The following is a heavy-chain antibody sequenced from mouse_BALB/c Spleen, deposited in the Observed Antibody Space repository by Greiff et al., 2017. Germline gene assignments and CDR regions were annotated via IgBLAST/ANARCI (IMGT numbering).Heavy chain of an antibody. CDR1: GYTFNSYW. V-gene: IGHV1-5*01. Sequence: EVQLQQSGTVLARPGASVKMSCKASGYTFNSYWMHWVKQRPGQGLEWIGAIYPGNSDTSYNQKFKGKAKLTAVTSTSTAYMELSSLTNEDSAVYYCTRSRFYYGNYGDYAMDYWGQGTSVTVSS. J-gene: IGHJ4*01. CDR2: IYPGNSDT. D-gene: IGHD2-1*01. CDR3: TRSRFYYGNYGDYAMDY.